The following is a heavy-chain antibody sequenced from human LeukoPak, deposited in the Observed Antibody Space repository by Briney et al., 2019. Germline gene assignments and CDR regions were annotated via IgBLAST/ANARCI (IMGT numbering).Heavy chain of an antibody. CDR1: GYSISSGYY. CDR2: IYHSGST. V-gene: IGHV4-38-2*01. J-gene: IGHJ2*01. D-gene: IGHD5-18*01. CDR3: AEQRGYSYGYRSWYFDL. Sequence: PSETLSLTCAVAGYSISSGYYWGWIRQPPGKGLEWIGSIYHSGSTYYNPSLKSRVTISVDTSKNQFSLMLSSVTAADTAVYYCAEQRGYSYGYRSWYFDLWGRGTLVTVSS.